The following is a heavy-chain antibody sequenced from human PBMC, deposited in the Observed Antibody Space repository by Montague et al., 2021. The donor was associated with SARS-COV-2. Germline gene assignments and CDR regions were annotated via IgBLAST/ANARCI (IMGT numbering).Heavy chain of an antibody. V-gene: IGHV3-30-3*01. J-gene: IGHJ4*02. CDR3: ARVMFGSGRVAPIDY. D-gene: IGHD3-10*01. Sequence: SLRLSCAASGFTFSSYAMHWVRQAPGKGLEWVAVISYDGSNKYYADSVKGRFTISRDNSKNTLYLQMNSLRAEDTGVYYCARVMFGSGRVAPIDYWGQGTLVTVSS. CDR2: ISYDGSNK. CDR1: GFTFSSYA.